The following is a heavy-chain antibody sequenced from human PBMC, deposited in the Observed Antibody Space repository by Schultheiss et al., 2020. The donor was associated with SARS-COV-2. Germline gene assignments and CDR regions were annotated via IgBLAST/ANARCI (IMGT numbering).Heavy chain of an antibody. J-gene: IGHJ4*02. CDR3: ARGQDYADPFDF. CDR1: GFTFSSYA. V-gene: IGHV3-30-3*01. D-gene: IGHD4-17*01. CDR2: ISYDGSNK. Sequence: GGSLRLSCAASGFTFSSYAMHWVRQAPGKGLEWVAVISYDGSNKYYADSVKGRFTISRDNSKNTLYLQMNSLRAEDTAVYYCARGQDYADPFDFWGQGTLVTVSS.